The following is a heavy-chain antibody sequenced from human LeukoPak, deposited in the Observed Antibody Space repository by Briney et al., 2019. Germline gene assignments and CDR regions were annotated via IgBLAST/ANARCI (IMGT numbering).Heavy chain of an antibody. J-gene: IGHJ5*02. V-gene: IGHV4-59*12. CDR3: ARPAGRDYPDWFDP. CDR1: GGSISSYY. Sequence: MPSETLSLTCTVSGGSISSYYWSWIRQPPGKGLEWIGYIYYSGSTNYNPSLKSRVTISVDTSKNQFSLKLSSVTAADTAVYYCARPAGRDYPDWFDPWGQGTLVTVSS. D-gene: IGHD4/OR15-4a*01. CDR2: IYYSGST.